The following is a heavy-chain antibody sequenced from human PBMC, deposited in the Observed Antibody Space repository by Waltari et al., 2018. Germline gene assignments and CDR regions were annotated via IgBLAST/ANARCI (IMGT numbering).Heavy chain of an antibody. V-gene: IGHV4-39*01. CDR1: GGSISTTTYY. J-gene: IGHJ6*03. D-gene: IGHD2-21*02. CDR3: ARQATDTYYYYYMDV. Sequence: QLQLQESGPGLVKPSETLSLTCTVSGGSISTTTYYWGWIRQPPGKGLEGIGSIPYRGSTSYNTSLNSRVTMSVDTSKNQFSLKLNSVTAADTAVYYCARQATDTYYYYYMDVWGKGTTVTVSS. CDR2: IPYRGST.